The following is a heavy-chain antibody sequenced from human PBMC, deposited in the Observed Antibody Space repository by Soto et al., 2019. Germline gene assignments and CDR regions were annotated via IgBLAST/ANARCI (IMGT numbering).Heavy chain of an antibody. CDR3: ARDRGGHYYDNLAFDY. D-gene: IGHD3-22*01. J-gene: IGHJ4*02. V-gene: IGHV3-48*02. Sequence: GGSLRLSCAASGFTFSSYSMNWVRQAPGKGLEWVSYISSSSSTIYYADSVKGRFTISRDNAKNSLYLQMNSLRDEDTAVYYCARDRGGHYYDNLAFDYWGQGTLVTVSS. CDR2: ISSSSSTI. CDR1: GFTFSSYS.